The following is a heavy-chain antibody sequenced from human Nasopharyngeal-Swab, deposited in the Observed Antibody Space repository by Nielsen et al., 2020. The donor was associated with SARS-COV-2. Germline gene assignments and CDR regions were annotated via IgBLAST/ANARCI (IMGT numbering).Heavy chain of an antibody. CDR2: ISYDGSNK. Sequence: GESLKISCAASGFTFSSYAMHWVRQAPGKGLEWVAVISYDGSNKYYADSVKGRFTISRDNSKNTLYLQMNSLRAEDTAVYYCARDLYQQRLQIPFDYWGQGTLVTVSS. V-gene: IGHV3-30-3*01. CDR1: GFTFSSYA. CDR3: ARDLYQQRLQIPFDY. D-gene: IGHD6-19*01. J-gene: IGHJ4*02.